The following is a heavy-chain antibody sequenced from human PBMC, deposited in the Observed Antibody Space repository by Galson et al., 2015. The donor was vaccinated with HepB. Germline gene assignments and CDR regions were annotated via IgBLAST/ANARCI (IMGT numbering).Heavy chain of an antibody. CDR1: GFTFSTDA. CDR2: ISVIGGST. J-gene: IGHJ6*02. Sequence: LRLSCAASGFTFSTDAMSWVRQAPGKGLEWVSAISVIGGSTYYADSVKARFTISRDNSRNTLYLQMNSLRAEDTAVYYCAAALDTAMVIRMDVWGQGTTVTVSS. V-gene: IGHV3-23*01. CDR3: AAALDTAMVIRMDV. D-gene: IGHD5-18*01.